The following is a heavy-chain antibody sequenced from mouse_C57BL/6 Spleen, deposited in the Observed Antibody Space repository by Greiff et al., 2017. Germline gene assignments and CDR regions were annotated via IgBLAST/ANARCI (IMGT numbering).Heavy chain of an antibody. V-gene: IGHV1-22*01. CDR3: ARYSNYVVGLGFAMDY. D-gene: IGHD2-5*01. J-gene: IGHJ4*01. CDR1: GYTFTDYN. CDR2: INPNNGGT. Sequence: VQLQQSGPELVKPGASVKMSCKASGYTFTDYNMHWVKQSHGKSLEWIGYINPNNGGTSYNQKLQGKATLTVNKSSSTAYMELRSLTSEDSAVYYCARYSNYVVGLGFAMDYWGQGTSVTVSS.